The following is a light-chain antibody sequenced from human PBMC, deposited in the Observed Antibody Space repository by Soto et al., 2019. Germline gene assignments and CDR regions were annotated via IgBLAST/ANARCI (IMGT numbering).Light chain of an antibody. CDR1: STISSDY. CDR2: GAT. J-gene: IGKJ4*02. V-gene: IGKV3-20*01. Sequence: MLTLSPGTLAILSCRGSSTISSDYLAWYQQNPRQATRLLIYGATSRATGIPDRFSGSGSGTVFTITISRLEPEDVAEYYWQQYGSSRTFGGGTKVDIK. CDR3: QQYGSSRT.